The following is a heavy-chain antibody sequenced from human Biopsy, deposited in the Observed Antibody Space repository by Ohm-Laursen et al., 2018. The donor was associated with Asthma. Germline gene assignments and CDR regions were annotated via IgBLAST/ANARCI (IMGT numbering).Heavy chain of an antibody. CDR1: GGTFNTYV. Sequence: APSVRVSCKSLGGTFNTYVIGWVRQAPGQGLEWMGGINSVFGTTTYPQKFQDRVTITADDSTSTVYMELSSLRSEDTAVYYCARKAGSCISRTCYSLDFWGQGTLVTVSP. CDR2: INSVFGTT. V-gene: IGHV1-69*01. D-gene: IGHD2-2*01. CDR3: ARKAGSCISRTCYSLDF. J-gene: IGHJ4*02.